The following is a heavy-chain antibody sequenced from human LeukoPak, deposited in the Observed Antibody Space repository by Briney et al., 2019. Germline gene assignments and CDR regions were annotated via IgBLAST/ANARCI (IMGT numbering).Heavy chain of an antibody. D-gene: IGHD6-13*01. V-gene: IGHV1-69*13. Sequence: GASVKVSCKASGGTFSSYAISWVRQAPGQGLEWMGGIIPIFGTANYAQKSQGRVTITADESTSTAYMELSSLRSEDTAVYYCARSIAAAGTWDFDYWGQGTLVTVSS. CDR1: GGTFSSYA. CDR3: ARSIAAAGTWDFDY. J-gene: IGHJ4*02. CDR2: IIPIFGTA.